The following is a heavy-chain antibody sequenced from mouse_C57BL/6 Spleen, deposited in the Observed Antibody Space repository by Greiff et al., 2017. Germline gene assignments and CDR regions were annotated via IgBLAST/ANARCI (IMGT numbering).Heavy chain of an antibody. Sequence: VQLQQSGAELVKPGASVKISCKASGYAFSSYWLNWVKQRPGKGLEWIGQIYPGDGDTNSNGKFKGKATLTADKSSSTAYMQLSSLTSEDSAVYFCARPHYYGSSYWYFDVWGTGTTVTVSA. J-gene: IGHJ1*03. CDR3: ARPHYYGSSYWYFDV. CDR1: GYAFSSYW. D-gene: IGHD1-1*01. CDR2: IYPGDGDT. V-gene: IGHV1-80*01.